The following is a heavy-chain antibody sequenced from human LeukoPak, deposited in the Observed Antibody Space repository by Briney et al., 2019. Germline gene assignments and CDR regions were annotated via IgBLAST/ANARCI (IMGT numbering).Heavy chain of an antibody. Sequence: ASVKVSCKASGYTFTGYYMHWVRQAPGQGLEWMGRINPNSGDTNYAQKFQGRVTMTRDTSITTAYMELSRLRSDDTAVYYCAGPGPAAAGKRYFDLWGRGTLVTVSS. CDR1: GYTFTGYY. D-gene: IGHD6-13*01. CDR3: AGPGPAAAGKRYFDL. V-gene: IGHV1-2*06. J-gene: IGHJ2*01. CDR2: INPNSGDT.